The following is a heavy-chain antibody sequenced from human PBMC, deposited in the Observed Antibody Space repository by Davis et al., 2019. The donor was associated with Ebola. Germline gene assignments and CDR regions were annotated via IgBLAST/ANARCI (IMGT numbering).Heavy chain of an antibody. CDR2: TSHSGVA. J-gene: IGHJ6*03. CDR1: GGSFSGQY. D-gene: IGHD3-22*01. V-gene: IGHV4-34*09. CDR3: ARDLRYDSSGYDYYFYMDV. Sequence: PSETLSLTCAVYGGSFSGQYWSWIRQPPGKGLEWIGETSHSGVAKYNPSLKSRVTISLDTSKNQFSLNLYSVTAADTAVYYCARDLRYDSSGYDYYFYMDVWGKGTTVTVSS.